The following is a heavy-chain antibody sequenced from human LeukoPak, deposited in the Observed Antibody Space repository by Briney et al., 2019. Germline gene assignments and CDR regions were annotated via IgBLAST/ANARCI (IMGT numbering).Heavy chain of an antibody. V-gene: IGHV3-53*01. CDR2: IYSAGST. D-gene: IGHD5-24*01. J-gene: IGHJ4*02. CDR1: GFSVSSHY. CDR3: ASGEMGVRKYYSDPFHY. Sequence: PGVSLTLSCLASGFSVSSHYMSWVRLAPADGLEWASMIYSAGSTYYADSVRGRFTIYRDSSKNTVYLQMNSLRAEDTAIYYCASGEMGVRKYYSDPFHYWGQGTLVTVSS.